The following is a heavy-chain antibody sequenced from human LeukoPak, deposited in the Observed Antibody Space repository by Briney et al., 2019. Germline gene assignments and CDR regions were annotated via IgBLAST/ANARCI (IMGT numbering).Heavy chain of an antibody. CDR2: ISSSGSTI. CDR3: AKSRGSTLFDY. Sequence: GGSLRLSCAASGFTFSDYYMSWLRQAPGKGLEWVSYISSSGSTIYYADSVKGRFTISRDNAKNSLYLQMNSLRAEDTAIYYCAKSRGSTLFDYWGQGTLVTVSS. V-gene: IGHV3-11*01. D-gene: IGHD1-26*01. J-gene: IGHJ4*02. CDR1: GFTFSDYY.